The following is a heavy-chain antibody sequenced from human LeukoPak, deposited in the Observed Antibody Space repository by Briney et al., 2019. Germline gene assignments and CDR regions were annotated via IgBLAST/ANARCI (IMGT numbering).Heavy chain of an antibody. V-gene: IGHV1-69*13. D-gene: IGHD3-9*01. CDR1: GGTFSSYA. J-gene: IGHJ4*02. CDR2: IIPIFGTA. CDR3: ARAPYYDILTGQVHYFDY. Sequence: GASVKVSCKASGGTFSSYAISWVRQAPGQGLEWMGGIIPIFGTANYAQKFKGRVTITADESTSTAYMELSSLRSEDTAVYYCARAPYYDILTGQVHYFDYWGQGTLVTVSS.